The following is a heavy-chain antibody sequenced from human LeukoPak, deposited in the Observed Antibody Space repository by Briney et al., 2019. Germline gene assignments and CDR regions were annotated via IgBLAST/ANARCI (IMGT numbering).Heavy chain of an antibody. V-gene: IGHV3-7*03. CDR2: IKYDGSEK. CDR3: ARTNLFDY. CDR1: GFSLRGYW. J-gene: IGHJ4*02. Sequence: PGGSLRLSRLVSGFSLRGYWMSWLRQAPANGLEGVATIKYDGSEKYYVDSVKGRFTISRDNTKNSLFLQMNSLRAEDTATYYCARTNLFDYWGQGTLVTVSS.